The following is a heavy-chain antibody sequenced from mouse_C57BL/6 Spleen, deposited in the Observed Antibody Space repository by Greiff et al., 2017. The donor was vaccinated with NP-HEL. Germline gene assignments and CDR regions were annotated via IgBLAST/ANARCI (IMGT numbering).Heavy chain of an antibody. CDR3: ARDGYYPLDY. CDR1: GYTFTSYW. CDR2: IYPSDSET. Sequence: QVQLQQPGAELVRPGSSVKLSCKASGYTFTSYWMDWVKQRPGQGLEWIGNIYPSDSETHYNQKFKDKATLTVDKSSSTAYMQLSSLTSEDSAVYYCARDGYYPLDYWGKGTTLTVSS. V-gene: IGHV1-61*01. J-gene: IGHJ2*01. D-gene: IGHD2-3*01.